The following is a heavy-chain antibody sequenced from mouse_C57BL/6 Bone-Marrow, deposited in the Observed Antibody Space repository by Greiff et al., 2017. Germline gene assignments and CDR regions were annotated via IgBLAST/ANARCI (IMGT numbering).Heavy chain of an antibody. CDR3: ARSRHYYGSSYCDY. Sequence: QVQLQQSGAELVRPGTSVKVSCKASGYAFTNYLIEWVKQRPGQGLEWIGVINPGSGGTNYNEKFKGKATLTADKSSSTAYMQLSSLTSEDSAVYFCARSRHYYGSSYCDYWGQGTTLTVSS. V-gene: IGHV1-54*01. D-gene: IGHD1-1*01. CDR2: INPGSGGT. CDR1: GYAFTNYL. J-gene: IGHJ2*01.